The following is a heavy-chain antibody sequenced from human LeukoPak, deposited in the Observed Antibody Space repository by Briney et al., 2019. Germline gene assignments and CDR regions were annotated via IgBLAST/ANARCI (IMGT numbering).Heavy chain of an antibody. J-gene: IGHJ6*02. V-gene: IGHV4-31*03. CDR3: ARDRVVRGVPYGMDV. Sequence: SETLSLTCTVSGGSISSGGYYWSWIRQHPGKGLEWIGYIYYSGSTYYNPSLKSRVTISLDTSKNQFSLKLSSVTAADTAVYYCARDRVVRGVPYGMDVWGQGTTVTVSS. D-gene: IGHD3-10*01. CDR2: IYYSGST. CDR1: GGSISSGGYY.